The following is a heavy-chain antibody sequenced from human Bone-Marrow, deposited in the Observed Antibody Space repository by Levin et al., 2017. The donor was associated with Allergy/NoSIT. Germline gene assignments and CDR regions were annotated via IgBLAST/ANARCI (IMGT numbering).Heavy chain of an antibody. CDR1: GGSISSSSYY. Sequence: GSLRLSCTVSGGSISSSSYYWGWIRQPPGKGLEWIGSIYYSGSTYYNPSLKSRVTISVDTSKNQFSLKLSSVTAADTAVYYCARHGPSASGWYSQGGPDAFDIWGQGTMVTVSS. V-gene: IGHV4-39*01. J-gene: IGHJ3*02. CDR2: IYYSGST. D-gene: IGHD6-19*01. CDR3: ARHGPSASGWYSQGGPDAFDI.